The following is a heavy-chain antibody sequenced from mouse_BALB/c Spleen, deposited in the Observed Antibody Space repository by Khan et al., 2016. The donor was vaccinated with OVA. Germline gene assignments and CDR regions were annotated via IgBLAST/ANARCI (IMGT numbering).Heavy chain of an antibody. CDR2: IWGGGTT. CDR3: AKRLWSHYYALDY. D-gene: IGHD1-1*02. CDR1: GFSLTDYG. V-gene: IGHV2-6-5*01. Sequence: QVQLKESGPGLVAPSQSLSITCTVSGFSLTDYGVSWIRQPPGKGLEWLGLIWGGGTTYYNSVLNSRLSISKDNSKSQVFLKRNRLQTDDTAMYYWAKRLWSHYYALDYWGQGTSVTVSS. J-gene: IGHJ4*01.